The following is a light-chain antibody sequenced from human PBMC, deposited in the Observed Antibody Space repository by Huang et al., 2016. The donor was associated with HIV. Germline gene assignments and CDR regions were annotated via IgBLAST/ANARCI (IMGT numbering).Light chain of an antibody. J-gene: IGKJ3*01. V-gene: IGKV2-30*02. CDR3: MQGTYWPPFT. CDR2: KVS. CDR1: QSLVHSDGNTY. Sequence: DVLMTQSPLSLSVTLGQPASISCKSSQSLVHSDGNTYLNWFHHRPGQSPRRLIYKVSNRDSGVTARFSGSGSGTDFTLRSSRVEAEDIGIYYCMQGTYWPPFTFGPGTKVDIK.